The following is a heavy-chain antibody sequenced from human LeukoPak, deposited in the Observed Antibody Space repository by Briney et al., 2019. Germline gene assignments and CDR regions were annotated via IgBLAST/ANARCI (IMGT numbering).Heavy chain of an antibody. V-gene: IGHV4-59*08. D-gene: IGHD5-24*01. J-gene: IGHJ4*02. Sequence: SETLSLTCTVSGGSISSYYWSWIRQPPGKGLEWIGYIYYSGSTKYNPSLKSRVTISVDTSKNQFSLNLSSVTAADTAVYYCARGARAGYNLEPFDYWGQGTLVTVSS. CDR2: IYYSGST. CDR3: ARGARAGYNLEPFDY. CDR1: GGSISSYY.